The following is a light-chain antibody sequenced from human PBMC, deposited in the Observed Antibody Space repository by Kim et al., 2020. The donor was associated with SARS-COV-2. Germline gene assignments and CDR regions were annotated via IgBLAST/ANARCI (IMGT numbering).Light chain of an antibody. CDR1: QGISSY. CDR2: AAS. V-gene: IGKV1-8*01. J-gene: IGKJ2*01. Sequence: ASSGERVTITCRASQGISSYLAWYQQKPGKAPKLLIYAASTLQSGVPSRFSGSGSGTDFTLTISCLQSEDFATYYCQQYYSYPYTFGQGTKLEI. CDR3: QQYYSYPYT.